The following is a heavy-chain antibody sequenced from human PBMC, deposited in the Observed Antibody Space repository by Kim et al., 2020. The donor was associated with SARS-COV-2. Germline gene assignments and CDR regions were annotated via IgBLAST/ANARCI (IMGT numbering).Heavy chain of an antibody. CDR3: ARTTERPVSRDGYIQFDY. V-gene: IGHV4-31*03. CDR1: GGSINSADYY. J-gene: IGHJ4*02. Sequence: SETLSLTCTVSGGSINSADYYWNWIRRHPGKGLEWIGNIFYSGRTNYNPSLKSRLTISVDTSKNQFSLKLTSVTAADTAVYFCARTTERPVSRDGYIQFDYWGRGTLVTVSS. CDR2: IFYSGRT. D-gene: IGHD5-12*01.